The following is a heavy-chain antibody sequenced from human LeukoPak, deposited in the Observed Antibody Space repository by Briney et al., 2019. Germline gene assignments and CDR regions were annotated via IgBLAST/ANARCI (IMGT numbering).Heavy chain of an antibody. D-gene: IGHD4-17*01. CDR2: ISTYIANT. CDR1: GYTFTSYG. Sequence: ASVKVSCKASGYTFTSYGISWVRQAPGPGLEWMGWISTYIANTNYAQNFQGRVTMTTDKSARTAYMELRSLRSDDTAMYYCARDNPTSPNPSHYGDYVPFDYWGQGTLVTVSS. J-gene: IGHJ4*02. V-gene: IGHV1-18*01. CDR3: ARDNPTSPNPSHYGDYVPFDY.